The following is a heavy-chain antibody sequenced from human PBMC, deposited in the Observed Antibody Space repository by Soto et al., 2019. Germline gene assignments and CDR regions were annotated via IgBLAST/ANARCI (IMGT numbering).Heavy chain of an antibody. CDR3: ASQQLVFWNWFDS. CDR1: GASVSSDTHY. J-gene: IGHJ5*01. Sequence: SETLSLTCTVSGASVSSDTHYWAWVRQPLGKGLEWIGCVYYSGRTYYNPSLKSRVSISIDTSKNQFSVKLTSMTAADTAIYFCASQQLVFWNWFDSWGQGTLVTVSS. V-gene: IGHV4-39*01. D-gene: IGHD6-13*01. CDR2: VYYSGRT.